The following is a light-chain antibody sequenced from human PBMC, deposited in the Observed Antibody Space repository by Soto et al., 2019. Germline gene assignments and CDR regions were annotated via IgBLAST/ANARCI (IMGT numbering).Light chain of an antibody. CDR1: SSDVGGYNY. V-gene: IGLV2-14*01. CDR2: EVS. J-gene: IGLJ1*01. CDR3: SSYTSSSRNV. Sequence: LTQPASVSGSPGQSITISCTGTSSDVGGYNYVSWYQQHPGKAPKLMIYEVSNRPSGVSNRFSGSKSGNTASLTISGLQAEDEADYYCSSYTSSSRNVFGTGTKVTVL.